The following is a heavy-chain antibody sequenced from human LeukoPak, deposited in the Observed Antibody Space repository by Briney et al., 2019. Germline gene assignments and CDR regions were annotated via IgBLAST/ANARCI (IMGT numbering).Heavy chain of an antibody. D-gene: IGHD4-17*01. V-gene: IGHV3-33*01. CDR2: IWYDGSNK. Sequence: KAGGSLRLSCAASGFTFSSYGMHWVRQAPGKGLEWVAVIWYDGSNKYYADSVKGRFTISRDNSKNTLYLQMNSLRAEDTAVYHCARDWSHGDYSFDYWGQGTLVTVSS. CDR1: GFTFSSYG. J-gene: IGHJ4*02. CDR3: ARDWSHGDYSFDY.